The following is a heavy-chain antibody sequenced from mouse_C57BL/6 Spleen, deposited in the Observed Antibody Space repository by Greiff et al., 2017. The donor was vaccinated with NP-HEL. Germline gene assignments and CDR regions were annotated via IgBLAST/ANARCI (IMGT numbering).Heavy chain of an antibody. CDR2: IWSGGSA. CDR1: GFSFTSYG. Sequence: QVQLKQSGPGLVQPSQCLSITCTVSGFSFTSYGVHWVRQSPGKGLEWLGVIWSGGSADYNADFISGLGIIKDNSKSQVFFKMDSLEADETAIYYWASPYGSSFYYAMDYWGKGTSVTVSS. D-gene: IGHD1-1*01. V-gene: IGHV2-2*01. CDR3: ASPYGSSFYYAMDY. J-gene: IGHJ4*01.